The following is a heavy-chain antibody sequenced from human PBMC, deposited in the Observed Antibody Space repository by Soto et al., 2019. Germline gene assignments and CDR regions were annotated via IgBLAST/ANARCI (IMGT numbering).Heavy chain of an antibody. J-gene: IGHJ4*02. D-gene: IGHD4-4*01. CDR1: GGSISSSSYY. CDR3: ATRMTTGTYDYFDY. CDR2: IFYSGST. V-gene: IGHV4-39*01. Sequence: QLQLQESGPGLVKPSETLSLTCTVSGGSISSSSYYWGWIRQPPGKGLEWIGSIFYSGSTYYKPSLKSRATISVDTSKNQFSLKLSSVTAADTAVYYCATRMTTGTYDYFDYWGQGTLVTVSS.